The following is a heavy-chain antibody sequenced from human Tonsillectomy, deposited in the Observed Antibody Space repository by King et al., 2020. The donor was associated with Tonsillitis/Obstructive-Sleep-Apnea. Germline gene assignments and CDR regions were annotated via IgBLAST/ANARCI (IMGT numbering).Heavy chain of an antibody. V-gene: IGHV3-64D*06. CDR2: ISSGGGST. D-gene: IGHD6-19*01. CDR3: VKAQSSGWYSGLDY. J-gene: IGHJ4*02. Sequence: VQLVESGGGLVQPGGSLRLSCSASGFTFSLNTVHWVRQAPGKGLEYVSGISSGGGSTYYADSVKGRFTISRDNSKNTLYLQMSSLRADDTAVYHCVKAQSSGWYSGLDYWGQGTLVSVSS. CDR1: GFTFSLNT.